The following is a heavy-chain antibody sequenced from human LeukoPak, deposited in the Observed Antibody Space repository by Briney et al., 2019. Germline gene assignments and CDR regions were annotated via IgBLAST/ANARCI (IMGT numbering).Heavy chain of an antibody. Sequence: GGSLRLSCAASGFTFTSYEMNWVRQAPGRGLEWVSYIGRSGSPIYYADSVKGRFTISRDNAKNSLYPQMNSLRAEDTAVYYCARDAPGTVTNDYWGQGTLVTVSS. J-gene: IGHJ4*02. CDR3: ARDAPGTVTNDY. CDR2: IGRSGSPI. CDR1: GFTFTSYE. V-gene: IGHV3-48*03. D-gene: IGHD4-17*01.